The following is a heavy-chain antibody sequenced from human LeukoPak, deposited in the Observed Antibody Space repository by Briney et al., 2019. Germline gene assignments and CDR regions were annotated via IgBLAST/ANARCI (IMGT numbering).Heavy chain of an antibody. Sequence: GGSLRLSCAASGFTFSNYGMHWVRQAPDKGLEWVAVIWYDGSNKYYVDSVKGRFTISRDNSKNTVSLQMNSLRVEDTAVYYCARLGSSWSFDYWGQGTLVTVSS. CDR1: GFTFSNYG. CDR2: IWYDGSNK. CDR3: ARLGSSWSFDY. J-gene: IGHJ4*02. D-gene: IGHD6-13*01. V-gene: IGHV3-33*01.